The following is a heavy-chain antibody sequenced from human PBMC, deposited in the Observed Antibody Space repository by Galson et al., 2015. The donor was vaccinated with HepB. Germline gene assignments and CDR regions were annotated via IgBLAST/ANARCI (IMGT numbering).Heavy chain of an antibody. J-gene: IGHJ6*02. V-gene: IGHV3-33*01. CDR2: IGSAGGKS. CDR1: GFNFRAFG. Sequence: SLRLSCAASGFNFRAFGMHWIRQAPGQRPEWGPVIGSAGGKSNFGASGKAGFFFSRAISKNTLFLKWASLKGEDTAVYYCARANIVGTKANHFYGMDVWGQGTTVTVSS. D-gene: IGHD5-12*01. CDR3: ARANIVGTKANHFYGMDV.